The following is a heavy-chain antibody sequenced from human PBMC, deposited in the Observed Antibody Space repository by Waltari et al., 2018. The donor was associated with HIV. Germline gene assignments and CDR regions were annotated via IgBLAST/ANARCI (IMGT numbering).Heavy chain of an antibody. D-gene: IGHD6-6*01. CDR3: ARLPYSTSRFDY. CDR1: GYSISSGYY. J-gene: IGHJ4*02. V-gene: IGHV4-38-2*01. Sequence: QVQLQESGPGLVKPSETLSLTCPVSGYSISSGYYWGWSRQPPGKGLEWIGSFWRTGSTYYNPSLKSRVTISGDTSKNQFSLNLTSVTAADTAVYFCARLPYSTSRFDYWGQGTLVTVSS. CDR2: FWRTGST.